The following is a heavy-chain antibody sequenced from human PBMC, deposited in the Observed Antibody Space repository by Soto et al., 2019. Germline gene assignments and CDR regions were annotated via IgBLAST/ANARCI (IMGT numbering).Heavy chain of an antibody. CDR1: GFTFSSYW. CDR3: ARGEYCSGGSCYDYYGMDV. J-gene: IGHJ6*01. Sequence: EVQLVESGGGLVQPGGSLRLSCAASGFTFSSYWMHWVRQAPGKGLVWVSRINSDGSSTSYADSVKGRFTISRDNAKNTLYLQRNSLTAEDTAVYDCARGEYCSGGSCYDYYGMDVWGQGTTVTVSS. D-gene: IGHD2-15*01. V-gene: IGHV3-74*01. CDR2: INSDGSST.